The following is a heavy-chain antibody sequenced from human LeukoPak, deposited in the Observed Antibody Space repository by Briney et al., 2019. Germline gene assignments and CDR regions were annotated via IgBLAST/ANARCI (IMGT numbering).Heavy chain of an antibody. CDR1: GYTFTSYD. J-gene: IGHJ4*02. CDR3: TRDTRGSFDY. D-gene: IGHD2-2*01. CDR2: MNSHSGDT. V-gene: IGHV1-8*01. Sequence: LVASVKVSCKASGYTFTSYDINWVRQAPGQGLEWMGWMNSHSGDTGYAQKFQGRVTPSRNTSISTAYMELSSLRSEDTAFYYCTRDTRGSFDYWGQGTLLTVSS.